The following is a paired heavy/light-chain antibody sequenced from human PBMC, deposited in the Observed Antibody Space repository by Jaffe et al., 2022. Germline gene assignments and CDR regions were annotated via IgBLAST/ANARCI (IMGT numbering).Heavy chain of an antibody. CDR1: GGTFSSYA. J-gene: IGHJ6*03. V-gene: IGHV1-69*01. CDR2: IIPIFGTA. CDR3: ARGLTRYSSIAAPDAWGNYYYYYMDV. Sequence: QVQLVQSGAEVKKPGSSVKVSCKASGGTFSSYAISWVRQAPGQGLEWMGGIIPIFGTANYAQKFQGRVTITADESTSTAYMELSSLRSEDTAVYYCARGLTRYSSIAAPDAWGNYYYYYMDVWGKGTTVTVSS. D-gene: IGHD6-6*01.
Light chain of an antibody. J-gene: IGLJ3*02. CDR1: SSNIGNNY. V-gene: IGLV1-51*01. Sequence: QSVLTQPPSVSAAPGQKVTISCSGSSSNIGNNYVSWYQQLPGTAPKLLIYDNNKRPSGIPDRFSGSKSGTSATLGITGLQTGDEADYYCGTWDSSLSATVFGGGTKLTVL. CDR3: GTWDSSLSATV. CDR2: DNN.